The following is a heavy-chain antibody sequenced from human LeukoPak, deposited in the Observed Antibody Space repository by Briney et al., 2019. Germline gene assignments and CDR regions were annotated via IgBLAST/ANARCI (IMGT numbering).Heavy chain of an antibody. D-gene: IGHD6-13*01. V-gene: IGHV4-59*12. CDR2: IYYSGST. CDR1: GGSISSYY. CDR3: ARVRYSYHRGHYFDY. Sequence: SETLSLTCTVSGGSISSYYWSWIRQPPGKGLEWIGYIYYSGSTNYNPSLKSRVTISVDKSKNQFSLKLSSVTAADTAVYCCARVRYSYHRGHYFDYWGQGTLVTVSS. J-gene: IGHJ4*02.